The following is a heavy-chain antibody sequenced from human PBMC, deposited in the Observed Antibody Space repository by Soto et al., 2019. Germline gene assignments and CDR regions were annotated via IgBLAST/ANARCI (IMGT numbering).Heavy chain of an antibody. J-gene: IGHJ3*02. CDR3: ARDVSPGSSGLYFEALDI. D-gene: IGHD6-25*01. CDR1: EFAFSSYW. V-gene: IGHV3-7*05. Sequence: EVQLVESGGGLVQPGGSLTLSCAASEFAFSSYWMTWVRQAPGKGLEWVANIRKDGRQRSYLDSVRGRFTISRDNSKNSMYLQMNSLRAEDTALYFCARDVSPGSSGLYFEALDIWGQGTMVTVSS. CDR2: IRKDGRQR.